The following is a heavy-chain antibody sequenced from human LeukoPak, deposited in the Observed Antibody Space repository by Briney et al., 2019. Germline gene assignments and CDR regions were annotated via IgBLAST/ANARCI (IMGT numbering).Heavy chain of an antibody. CDR3: ASLRPERGFDY. CDR1: GYTFTGYY. Sequence: ASVKVSCKASGYTFTGYYMHWVRQAPGQGLEWMGWINTNTGNPTYAQGFTGRFVFSLDTSVSTAYLQISSLKAEDTAVYYCASLRPERGFDYWGQGTLVTVSS. V-gene: IGHV7-4-1*02. D-gene: IGHD1-14*01. CDR2: INTNTGNP. J-gene: IGHJ4*02.